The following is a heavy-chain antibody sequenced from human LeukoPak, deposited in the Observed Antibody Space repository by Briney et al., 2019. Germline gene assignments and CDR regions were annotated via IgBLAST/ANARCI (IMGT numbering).Heavy chain of an antibody. D-gene: IGHD5-12*01. V-gene: IGHV3-48*01. CDR1: GFTFSTYS. CDR2: ISSNSRTM. CDR3: ARGPSGYHNT. Sequence: GGSLRLSCAASGFTFSTYSMNWVRQAPGKGLEWLSSISSNSRTMYYADSVKGRFTISRDNSKNTLYLQMNSLRAEDTAVYYCARGPSGYHNTGGQGTLVTVSS. J-gene: IGHJ4*02.